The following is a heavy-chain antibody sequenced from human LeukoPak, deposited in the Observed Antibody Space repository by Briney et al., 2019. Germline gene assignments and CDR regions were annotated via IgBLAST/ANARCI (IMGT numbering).Heavy chain of an antibody. CDR3: TRLGIAAAGTYYFDY. CDR1: GFTFGDYA. V-gene: IGHV3-49*04. D-gene: IGHD6-13*01. J-gene: IGHJ4*02. CDR2: IRSKAYGGTT. Sequence: PGRSLILSCTASGFTFGDYAMSWVRQAPGEGLEWVGFIRSKAYGGTTEYAASVKGRFTISRDDSKSIAYLQMNSLKTEDTAVYYCTRLGIAAAGTYYFDYWGQGTLVTVSS.